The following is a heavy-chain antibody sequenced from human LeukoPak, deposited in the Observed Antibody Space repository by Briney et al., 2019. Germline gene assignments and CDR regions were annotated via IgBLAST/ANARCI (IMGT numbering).Heavy chain of an antibody. V-gene: IGHV3-74*03. J-gene: IGHJ5*02. CDR1: GFTFSRYW. Sequence: PGGSLRLSCAASGFTFSRYWMHWVRQAPGKGLVWVSRINGDGSTTKYADSVKGRFTISRDSAENTLFLQMNSLRAEDTAVYYCARLSGGYSKFDLWGQGTLVTVSS. D-gene: IGHD2-21*02. CDR2: INGDGSTT. CDR3: ARLSGGYSKFDL.